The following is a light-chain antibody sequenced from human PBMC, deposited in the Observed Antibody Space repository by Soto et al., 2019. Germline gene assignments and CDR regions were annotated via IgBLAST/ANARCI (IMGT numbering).Light chain of an antibody. CDR3: QQYGSSGT. Sequence: EIFLTQSPGNLSLSPGERATLSCRASQSVSNNYLAWYQQKPGQAPRLLIYGASNRATGIPDRFSGSGSGTDFTLTISRLEPEDFAVYYCQQYGSSGTFGQGTKVDIK. CDR2: GAS. J-gene: IGKJ1*01. CDR1: QSVSNNY. V-gene: IGKV3-20*01.